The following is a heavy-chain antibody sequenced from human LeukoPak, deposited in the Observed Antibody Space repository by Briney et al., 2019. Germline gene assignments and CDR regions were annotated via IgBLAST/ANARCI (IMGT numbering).Heavy chain of an antibody. CDR2: ISASGGST. D-gene: IGHD6-19*01. CDR1: GFTFSSSA. CDR3: TTVSRLVRYYFDY. Sequence: GGSLRLSCAASGFTFSSSAMSWVRQVPGKGLEWVSGISASGGSTSYADSVRGRFTISRDNSKNTLYVQMNSLRDEDTAVYYCTTVSRLVRYYFDYWGQGTLVTVSS. J-gene: IGHJ4*02. V-gene: IGHV3-23*01.